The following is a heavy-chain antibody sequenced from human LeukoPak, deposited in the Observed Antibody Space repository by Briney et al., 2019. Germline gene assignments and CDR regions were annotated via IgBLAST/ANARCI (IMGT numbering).Heavy chain of an antibody. D-gene: IGHD3-22*01. J-gene: IGHJ6*02. CDR1: GYTFATYG. CDR2: INPNSGGT. CDR3: AREADMITPYGMDV. V-gene: IGHV1-2*02. Sequence: ASVKVSCKASGYTFATYGISWVRQAPGQGLEWMGWINPNSGGTNYAQKFQGRVTMTRDTSISTAYMELSRLRSDDTAVYYCAREADMITPYGMDVWGQGTTVTVSS.